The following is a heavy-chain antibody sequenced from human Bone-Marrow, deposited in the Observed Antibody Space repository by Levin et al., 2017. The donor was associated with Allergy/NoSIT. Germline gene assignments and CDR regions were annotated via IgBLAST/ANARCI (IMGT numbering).Heavy chain of an antibody. CDR1: GGSFSGYY. CDR3: ARGYAGVSAVYFDY. J-gene: IGHJ4*02. D-gene: IGHD2-8*01. Sequence: PSETLSLTCAVYGGSFSGYYWSWIRQPPGKGLEWIGEINHSGSTNYNPSLKSRVTISVDTSKNQFSLKLSSVTAADTAVYYCARGYAGVSAVYFDYWGQGTLVTVSS. V-gene: IGHV4-34*01. CDR2: INHSGST.